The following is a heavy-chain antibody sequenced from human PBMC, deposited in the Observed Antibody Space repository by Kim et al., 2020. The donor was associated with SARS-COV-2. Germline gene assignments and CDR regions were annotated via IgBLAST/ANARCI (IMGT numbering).Heavy chain of an antibody. CDR1: GYTFTNFD. V-gene: IGHV1-8*01. D-gene: IGHD6-25*01. Sequence: ASVKVSCKASGYTFTNFDLNWVRQAPGQGLEWVGWMNPNSGLTGYAQTIQGRVTLTRDTSISTAYMELSSMTSEDTAAYYCARDYKAGSGWFDPWGRGTL. CDR2: MNPNSGLT. J-gene: IGHJ5*02. CDR3: ARDYKAGSGWFDP.